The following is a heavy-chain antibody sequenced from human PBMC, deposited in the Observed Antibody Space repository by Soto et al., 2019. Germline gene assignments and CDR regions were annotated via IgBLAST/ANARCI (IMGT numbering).Heavy chain of an antibody. CDR2: IYPGDSDT. CDR1: GYSFTSYW. CDR3: ARHWGAAADPLNWLDP. J-gene: IGHJ5*02. D-gene: IGHD6-13*01. Sequence: PGESLKISCKGSGYSFTSYWIGWVRQMPGKGLEWMGIIYPGDSDTRYSPSFQGQVTISADKSISTAYLQWSSLKASDTAMYYCARHWGAAADPLNWLDPWGQGTLVTVSS. V-gene: IGHV5-51*01.